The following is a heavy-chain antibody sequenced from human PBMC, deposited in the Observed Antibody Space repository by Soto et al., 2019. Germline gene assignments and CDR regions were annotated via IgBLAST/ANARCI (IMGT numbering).Heavy chain of an antibody. D-gene: IGHD4-17*01. J-gene: IGHJ4*02. V-gene: IGHV1-2*02. Sequence: ASVKVSCKASGYTFTGYYMHWVRQAPGQGLEWMGWINPNSGGTNYAQKFQGRVTITADKSTSTAYMELSSLRSEDTAVYYCARETTVSSWEYYFDYWGQGTLVTVSS. CDR3: ARETTVSSWEYYFDY. CDR2: INPNSGGT. CDR1: GYTFTGYY.